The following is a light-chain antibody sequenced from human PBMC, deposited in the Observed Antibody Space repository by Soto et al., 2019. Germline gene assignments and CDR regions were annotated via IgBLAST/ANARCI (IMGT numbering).Light chain of an antibody. CDR1: QSVSSNS. J-gene: IGKJ1*01. CDR2: GAS. CDR3: QQFGGSPPSWT. Sequence: ESVLTQSPGTLSLSPGERATLSCRASQSVSSNSLAWYQQKPGQAPRLLIYGASSRATGTPDRFSGSGSGTDFTLTISILELEDFAVYYCQQFGGSPPSWTFGQGTKVEI. V-gene: IGKV3-20*01.